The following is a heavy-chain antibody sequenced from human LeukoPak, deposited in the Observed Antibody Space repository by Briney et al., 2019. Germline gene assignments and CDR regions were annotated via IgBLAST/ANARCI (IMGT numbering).Heavy chain of an antibody. CDR1: GASISSSNW. CDR3: ARGEFDGGVYFDY. J-gene: IGHJ4*02. Sequence: SETLSLTCAVSGASISSSNWWSWVRQPPGKGLEWIGEIYHSGSTNYNPSLKSRVTISVDKSKNHFSLKLSSVTAADTAVYYCARGEFDGGVYFDYWGQGTLVTVSS. D-gene: IGHD3-16*01. CDR2: IYHSGST. V-gene: IGHV4-4*02.